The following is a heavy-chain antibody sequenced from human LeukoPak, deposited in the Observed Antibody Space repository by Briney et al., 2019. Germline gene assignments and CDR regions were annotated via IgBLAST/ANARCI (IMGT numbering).Heavy chain of an antibody. D-gene: IGHD5-12*01. CDR1: GFTVSSNY. CDR2: ISYDGTNK. CDR3: ASYRMYSGYEALDN. V-gene: IGHV3-30-3*01. Sequence: GGSLRLSCAASGFTVSSNYMSWVRQAPGKGLEWVAVISYDGTNKYYADSVKGRFTISRDNSKNTLYLQMNSLRAEDTAVYYCASYRMYSGYEALDNWGQGTLVTVSS. J-gene: IGHJ4*02.